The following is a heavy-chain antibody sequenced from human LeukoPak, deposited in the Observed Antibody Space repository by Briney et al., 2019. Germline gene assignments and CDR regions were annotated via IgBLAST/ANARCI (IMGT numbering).Heavy chain of an antibody. Sequence: PGGSLRLSCAVSGFTFSTYWMSWVRQAPGKGLEWVSVIYSGGSTYYADSVKGRFTISRDNSKNTLYLQMNSLRAEDTAVYYCAGEKRYFDKYYFDYWGQGTLVTVSS. V-gene: IGHV3-53*01. CDR1: GFTFSTYW. CDR2: IYSGGST. J-gene: IGHJ4*02. CDR3: AGEKRYFDKYYFDY. D-gene: IGHD3-9*01.